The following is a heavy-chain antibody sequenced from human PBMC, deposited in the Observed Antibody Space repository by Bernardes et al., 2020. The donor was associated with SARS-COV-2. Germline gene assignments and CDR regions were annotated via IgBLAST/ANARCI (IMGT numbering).Heavy chain of an antibody. Sequence: GGSLRLSCVASGFTFSSYAMSWVRQAPGKGLEWVSAISCSGSSTYYADSVKGRFTISRDKSKNTLYLQMNSLKAEDTALYYCAKRGQRGIKTEDGFDYWGQGTLVTVSS. V-gene: IGHV3-23*01. CDR3: AKRGQRGIKTEDGFDY. CDR1: GFTFSSYA. J-gene: IGHJ4*02. D-gene: IGHD7-27*01. CDR2: ISCSGSST.